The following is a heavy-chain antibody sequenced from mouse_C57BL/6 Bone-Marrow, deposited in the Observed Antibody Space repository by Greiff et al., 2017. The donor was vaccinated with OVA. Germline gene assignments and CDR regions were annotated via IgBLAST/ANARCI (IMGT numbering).Heavy chain of an antibody. Sequence: EVKLVESGAELVRPGASVKLSCTASGFNIKDDYMHWVKQRPEQGLEWIGWIDPENGDTEYASKFQGKATITADTSSNTAYLQLSILTSEDTAVYYCTTLYYDYDEAMDYWGQGTSVTVSS. J-gene: IGHJ4*01. CDR1: GFNIKDDY. D-gene: IGHD2-4*01. CDR3: TTLYYDYDEAMDY. V-gene: IGHV14-4*01. CDR2: IDPENGDT.